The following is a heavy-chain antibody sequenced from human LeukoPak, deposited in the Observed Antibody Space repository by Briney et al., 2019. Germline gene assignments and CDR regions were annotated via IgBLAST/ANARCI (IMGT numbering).Heavy chain of an antibody. CDR3: AKDTPLTAYTSGWSNNCFDY. CDR1: GFSFRDYA. V-gene: IGHV3-23*01. J-gene: IGHJ4*02. D-gene: IGHD6-19*01. CDR2: VSGGAEAT. Sequence: GGSLRLSCAASGFSFRDYAMTWVRQAPGKGLEWVSTVSGGAEATYYADSVKGRFAISRDNTKSALYLQMNSLRAEDTAIYYCAKDTPLTAYTSGWSNNCFDYWGQGTLVTVSS.